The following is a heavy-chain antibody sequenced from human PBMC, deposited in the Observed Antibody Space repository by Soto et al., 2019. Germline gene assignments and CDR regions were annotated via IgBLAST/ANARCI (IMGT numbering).Heavy chain of an antibody. V-gene: IGHV4-39*01. Sequence: QLQLQESGPGLVKPSETLSLTCTVTGGPISSSGDYWGWVRQPPGKGLEWIGTISNSGSTYYNPCVMSRVTISVDTSKKQFSLRLSSVTAADTAVYYCARGLSSSAYLDYWGQGTLVTVSS. J-gene: IGHJ4*02. CDR1: GGPISSSGDY. CDR3: ARGLSSSAYLDY. D-gene: IGHD6-19*01. CDR2: ISNSGST.